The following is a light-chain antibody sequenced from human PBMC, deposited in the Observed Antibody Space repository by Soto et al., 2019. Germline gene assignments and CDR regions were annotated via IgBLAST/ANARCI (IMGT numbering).Light chain of an antibody. CDR2: GAS. CDR3: QQYNTWPS. V-gene: IGKV3-15*01. Sequence: EIVMTQFPATLSVSPGERATLSCRASQSLSGNLAWYQQKPGQAPRLLIYGASTRATGIPARFSGSTSGTEFTLTISSLQSEDFAVYYCQQYNTWPSFGQGTKVEIK. J-gene: IGKJ1*01. CDR1: QSLSGN.